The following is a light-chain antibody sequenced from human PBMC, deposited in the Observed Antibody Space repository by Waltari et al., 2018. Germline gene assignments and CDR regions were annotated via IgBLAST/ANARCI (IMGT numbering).Light chain of an antibody. Sequence: DIQMTQSPSTLSASVGDRVTITCRDSQSISTLLAWYQQKPGTAPKLLIYKASTLESGVPSRFSGSGSGTEFTLTISSLQPDDFATYYCQQYNSYSGAFGQGTKVEIK. CDR2: KAS. V-gene: IGKV1-5*03. CDR1: QSISTL. J-gene: IGKJ1*01. CDR3: QQYNSYSGA.